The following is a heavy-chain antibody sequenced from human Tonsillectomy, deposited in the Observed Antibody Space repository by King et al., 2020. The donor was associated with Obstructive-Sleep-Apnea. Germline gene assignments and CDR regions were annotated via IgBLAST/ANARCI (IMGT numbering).Heavy chain of an antibody. CDR1: GFTFRDYA. D-gene: IGHD3-16*01. V-gene: IGHV3-49*03. Sequence: VQLVESGGGLMQPGRSLRLSCTTSGFTFRDYAMSWFRQAPGKGLEWVGFIKSKTYGGTSVYAASVKGRFTISRDDSKSIAYLQMNSLTIEDTAVYFCTRGASYAYDYWGQGTLVTVSS. CDR2: IKSKTYGGTS. CDR3: TRGASYAYDY. J-gene: IGHJ4*02.